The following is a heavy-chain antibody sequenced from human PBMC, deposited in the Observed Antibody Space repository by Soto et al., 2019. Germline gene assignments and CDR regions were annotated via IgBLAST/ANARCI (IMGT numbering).Heavy chain of an antibody. J-gene: IGHJ4*02. V-gene: IGHV3-30*18. CDR2: ISYDGSNK. D-gene: IGHD6-13*01. Sequence: QVQLVESGGGVVQPGRSLGLSCAASGFTFSSYGMHWVRQAPGKGLEWVAVISYDGSNKYYADSVKGRFTISRDNSKNTLYLQMNSLRAEDTAVYYCAKGSSSQTYFDYWGQGTLVTVSS. CDR3: AKGSSSQTYFDY. CDR1: GFTFSSYG.